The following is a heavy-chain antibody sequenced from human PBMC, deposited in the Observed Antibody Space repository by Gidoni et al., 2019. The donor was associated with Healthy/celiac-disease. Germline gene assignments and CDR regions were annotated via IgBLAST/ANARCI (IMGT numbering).Heavy chain of an antibody. CDR1: GDSFTSYW. CDR2: ISPGDSDT. Sequence: VQLVQSGAEVKKHGESLKISCKGSGDSFTSYWIGGVRQMPGKGLEWMGIISPGDSDTSYSPSVQGQVTISADKSISTAYLQWSSLKASDTAMYYCARQGGGGDHFDAFDIWGQGTMVTVSS. CDR3: ARQGGGGDHFDAFDI. V-gene: IGHV5-51*01. J-gene: IGHJ3*02. D-gene: IGHD2-15*01.